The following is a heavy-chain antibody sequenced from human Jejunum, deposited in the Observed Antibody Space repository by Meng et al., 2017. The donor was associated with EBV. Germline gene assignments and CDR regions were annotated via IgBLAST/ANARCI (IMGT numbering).Heavy chain of an antibody. D-gene: IGHD4-23*01. CDR1: GFSFSDYW. J-gene: IGHJ4*02. V-gene: IGHV3-11*01. CDR3: ARDPMYSGGNSGAFDY. CDR2: ISSSGGAM. Sequence: QVQLVESGGGLVKPGGSLRLSCAASGFSFSDYWMTWIRQTPEQGLEWVAYISSSGGAMYYADSVKGRFTISRDNVERSLYLQMNSLRADDTAVYYCARDPMYSGGNSGAFDYWGQGPLVTVDS.